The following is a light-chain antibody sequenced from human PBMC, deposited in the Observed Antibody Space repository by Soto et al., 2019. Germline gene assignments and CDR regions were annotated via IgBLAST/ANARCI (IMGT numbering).Light chain of an antibody. V-gene: IGKV1-39*01. CDR2: AAT. CDR1: QSINAH. CDR3: QQGYTTPGT. J-gene: IGKJ1*01. Sequence: DIQMTQSPSSLCASVGDRVTITCRASQSINAHLNWYQQKPGKAPKVLIYAATNLESGVPSRFSGSGSGTEFTLTISSLQPEDFATYYCQQGYTTPGTFGQGTKVE.